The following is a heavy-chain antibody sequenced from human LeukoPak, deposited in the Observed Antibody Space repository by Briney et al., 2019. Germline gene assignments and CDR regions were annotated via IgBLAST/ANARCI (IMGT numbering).Heavy chain of an antibody. J-gene: IGHJ6*02. D-gene: IGHD4-17*01. CDR2: ISPGGGTT. V-gene: IGHV3-23*01. Sequence: PGGSLRLSCAVSGFTFSNEAMGWVRQLRGGGLEWVSTISPGGGTTYYAESMKGRFTISRDNSKNTLYLQMNSLRAEDTAVYYCARDRGYGDRLRFTEDGMDVWGQGTTVTVSS. CDR1: GFTFSNEA. CDR3: ARDRGYGDRLRFTEDGMDV.